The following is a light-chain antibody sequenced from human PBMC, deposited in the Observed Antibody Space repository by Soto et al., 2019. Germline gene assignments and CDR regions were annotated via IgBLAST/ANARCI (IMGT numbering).Light chain of an antibody. CDR2: FDS. V-gene: IGLV3-21*04. CDR1: SIGNRS. CDR3: QVWDSTGDQVV. J-gene: IGLJ2*01. Sequence: SYELTQPPSVSGAPGMTARIPCGGNSIGNRSVHWYQQKPGQAPFMVIYFDSARPSGIPERFSGSNSANTATLIISTVEAGDEADYYCQVWDSTGDQVVFGGGTTLAVL.